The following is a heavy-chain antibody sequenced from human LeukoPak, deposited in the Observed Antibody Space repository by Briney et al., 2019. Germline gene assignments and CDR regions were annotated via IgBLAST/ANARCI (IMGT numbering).Heavy chain of an antibody. CDR1: GFTFSSYW. Sequence: GGSLRLSCAASGFTFSSYWMSWVRQAPGKGLEWVANIKQDGSEKYYVDSVKGRFTISRDNAKNSLYLQMNSLRAEDTAVYYCARGGEWSGPGNWFDPWGQGTLVTVSS. V-gene: IGHV3-7*01. D-gene: IGHD3-3*01. J-gene: IGHJ5*02. CDR2: IKQDGSEK. CDR3: ARGGEWSGPGNWFDP.